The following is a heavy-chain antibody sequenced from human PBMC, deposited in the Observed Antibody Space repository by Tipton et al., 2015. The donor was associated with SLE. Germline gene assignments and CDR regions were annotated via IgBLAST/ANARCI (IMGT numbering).Heavy chain of an antibody. J-gene: IGHJ4*02. CDR2: ISSSSSNI. D-gene: IGHD1-20*01. Sequence: SLRLSCAVSGFLFRRYSMSWVRQAPGGGLEWVSSISSSSSNIYYAGSVKGRFTASRDNAKNSLYLQMNSLRVEDTAVYYCAREDNWHQPQLADFWGQGTLVTVSS. CDR3: AREDNWHQPQLADF. CDR1: GFLFRRYS. V-gene: IGHV3-21*03.